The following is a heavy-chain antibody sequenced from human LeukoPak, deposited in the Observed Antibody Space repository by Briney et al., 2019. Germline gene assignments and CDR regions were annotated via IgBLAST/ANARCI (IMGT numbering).Heavy chain of an antibody. CDR2: ISNDGSNK. CDR3: AKPPLYCNTPSCYVDY. V-gene: IGHV3-30*18. Sequence: GSLRLSCAASGFTFSTYGIHWVRQAPGKGLEWVATISNDGSNKYYADSVRGRFTISRDNSKNTLSLQMNSLRAEDTAVYYCAKPPLYCNTPSCYVDYWGQGTLVTVSS. CDR1: GFTFSTYG. J-gene: IGHJ4*02. D-gene: IGHD2-2*01.